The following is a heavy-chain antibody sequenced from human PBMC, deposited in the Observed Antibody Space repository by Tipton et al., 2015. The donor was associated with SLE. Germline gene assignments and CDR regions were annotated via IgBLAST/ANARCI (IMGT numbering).Heavy chain of an antibody. D-gene: IGHD3-10*01. J-gene: IGHJ4*02. CDR2: INHSGST. CDR3: ARLGGGFDY. Sequence: TLSLTCAVYGGSFSGYYWSWIRQPPGKGLEWIGEINHSGSTNYNPSLKSRVTISVDTSKNQFSLKLSSVTAADTAVYYCARLGGGFDYWGQGTLVTVSS. CDR1: GGSFSGYY. V-gene: IGHV4-34*01.